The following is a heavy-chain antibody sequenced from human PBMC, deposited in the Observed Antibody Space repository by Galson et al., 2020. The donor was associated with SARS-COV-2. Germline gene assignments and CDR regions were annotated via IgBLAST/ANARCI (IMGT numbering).Heavy chain of an antibody. Sequence: SQTLSLTCTVPGYSISSGYYWGWIRQPPGKGLEWIGSIYHSGSTYYNPSLKSRVTISVDTSKNQFSLKLSSVTAADTAVYYCARTGSGSYYIFYYWGQGTLVTVSS. V-gene: IGHV4-38-2*02. D-gene: IGHD3-10*01. J-gene: IGHJ4*02. CDR1: GYSISSGYY. CDR2: IYHSGST. CDR3: ARTGSGSYYIFYY.